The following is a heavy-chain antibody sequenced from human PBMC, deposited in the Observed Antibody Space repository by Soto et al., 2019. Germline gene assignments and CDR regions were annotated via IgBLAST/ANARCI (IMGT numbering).Heavy chain of an antibody. J-gene: IGHJ4*02. CDR2: ISYDGSNK. CDR1: GFTFSSYG. CDR3: AKDKSDCRGGSCYCGYLDY. Sequence: QVQLVESGGGVVQPGRSLRLSCAASGFTFSSYGMHWVRQAPGKGLEWVALISYDGSNKNFADSVKGRFTISRANSKNTLYLPMNSLRAEDTAVYYCAKDKSDCRGGSCYCGYLDYWGQGTLVTVSS. V-gene: IGHV3-30*18. D-gene: IGHD2-15*01.